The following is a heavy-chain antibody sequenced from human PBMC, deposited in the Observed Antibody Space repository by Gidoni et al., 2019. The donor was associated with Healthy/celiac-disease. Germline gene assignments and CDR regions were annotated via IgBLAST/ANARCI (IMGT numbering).Heavy chain of an antibody. J-gene: IGHJ3*02. CDR2: IKQDGSEK. CDR3: ARDRGLGYCSGGSCYTGTFDI. Sequence: EVQLVESGGGLVQPGGSLRLSCAASGFTFISYWMSWVRQAPGKGLEWVANIKQDGSEKYYVDSVKGRFTISRDNAKNSLYLQMNSLRAEDTAVYYCARDRGLGYCSGGSCYTGTFDIWGQGTMVTVSS. D-gene: IGHD2-15*01. CDR1: GFTFISYW. V-gene: IGHV3-7*01.